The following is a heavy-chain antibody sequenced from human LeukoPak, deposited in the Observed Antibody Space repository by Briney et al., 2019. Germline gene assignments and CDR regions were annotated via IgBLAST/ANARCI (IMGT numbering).Heavy chain of an antibody. D-gene: IGHD2-15*01. CDR2: ISYDGSNK. Sequence: GRSLRLSCAASGFTFSSYAMHWVRQAPGKGLEWVAVISYDGSNKYYADSVKGRFTISRDNSKNTLYLQMNSLRAEDTAVYYCARSPRSGYFDYWGQGTLVTVFS. CDR3: ARSPRSGYFDY. CDR1: GFTFSSYA. V-gene: IGHV3-30-3*01. J-gene: IGHJ4*02.